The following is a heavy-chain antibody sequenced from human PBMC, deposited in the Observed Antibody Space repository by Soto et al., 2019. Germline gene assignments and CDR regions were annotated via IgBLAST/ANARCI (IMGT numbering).Heavy chain of an antibody. CDR1: GGSISSYY. V-gene: IGHV4-59*01. CDR3: ARGPWEYDFWSGYSPLTYYYYGMDV. Sequence: SETLSLTCTVSGGSISSYYWSWIRQPPGKGLEWIGYIYYSGSTNYNPSLKSRVTISVDTSKNQFSLKLSSVTAADTAVYYCARGPWEYDFWSGYSPLTYYYYGMDVWGQGTTVTVSS. CDR2: IYYSGST. J-gene: IGHJ6*02. D-gene: IGHD3-3*01.